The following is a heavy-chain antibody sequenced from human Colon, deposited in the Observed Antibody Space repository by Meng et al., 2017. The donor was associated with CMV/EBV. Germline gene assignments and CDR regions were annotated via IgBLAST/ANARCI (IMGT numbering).Heavy chain of an antibody. CDR2: ISSGGNT. CDR3: ARDGYYGA. V-gene: IGHV3-66*02. CDR1: GFILRSHE. J-gene: IGHJ5*02. Sequence: GESLKISCVASGFILRSHEMNWVRQAPGKGLECVSVISSGGNTNYADSVKGRFTISRDNSKNTLYLQMNSLRAEDTAVYYCARDGYYGAWGQGTLVTVSS. D-gene: IGHD3-10*01.